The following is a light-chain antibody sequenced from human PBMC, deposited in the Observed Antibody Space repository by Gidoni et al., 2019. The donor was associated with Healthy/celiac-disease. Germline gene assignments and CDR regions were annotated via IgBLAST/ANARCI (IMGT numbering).Light chain of an antibody. CDR1: QSVSSSY. J-gene: IGKJ4*01. CDR3: QQYGSSSLT. CDR2: GAS. V-gene: IGKV3-20*01. Sequence: EIVLTQSPGTLSLSPGERATLSCRASQSVSSSYLAWYQQKPGQAPRLLIYGASSRATGIPDRFSGSGSGTDFTLTISRLGPEDFAVYYCQQYGSSSLTFGGXTKVEIK.